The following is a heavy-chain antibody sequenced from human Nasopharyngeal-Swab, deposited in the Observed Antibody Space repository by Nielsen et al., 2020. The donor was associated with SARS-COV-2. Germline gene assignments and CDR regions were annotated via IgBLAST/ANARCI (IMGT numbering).Heavy chain of an antibody. D-gene: IGHD3-22*01. CDR2: IKQDGSEK. Sequence: GGSLRLSCAGSGFTFSSYEMNWVRQAPGKGLEWVASIKQDGSEKYYVDSVKGRFTISRDNAKNSLYLQMNSLRVEDTAVYYCARVPGGYDSSGYYFDQWGQGTLVTVSS. V-gene: IGHV3-7*01. J-gene: IGHJ4*02. CDR3: ARVPGGYDSSGYYFDQ. CDR1: GFTFSSYE.